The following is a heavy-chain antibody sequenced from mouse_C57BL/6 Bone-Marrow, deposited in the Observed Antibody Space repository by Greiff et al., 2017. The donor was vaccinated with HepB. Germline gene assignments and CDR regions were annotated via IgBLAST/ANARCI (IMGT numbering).Heavy chain of an antibody. CDR3: ARGRDGGFAY. CDR1: GFTFSSYA. J-gene: IGHJ3*01. V-gene: IGHV5-4*03. Sequence: EVMLVESGGGLVKPGGSLKLSCAASGFTFSSYAMPWVRQTPEKRLEWVATISDGGSYTYYPDNVKGRFTISRDNAKNNLYLQMSHLKSEDTAMYYCARGRDGGFAYWGQGTLVTVSA. CDR2: ISDGGSYT. D-gene: IGHD3-3*01.